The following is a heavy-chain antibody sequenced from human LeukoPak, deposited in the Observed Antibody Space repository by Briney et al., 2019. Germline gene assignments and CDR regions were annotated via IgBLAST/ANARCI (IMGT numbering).Heavy chain of an antibody. J-gene: IGHJ6*03. CDR3: ARLGYYYYYYMDV. D-gene: IGHD1-26*01. CDR2: INHSGST. CDR1: GGSFSGYY. V-gene: IGHV4-34*01. Sequence: SETLSLTCAIYGGSFSGYYWSWIRQPPGKGLEWIGEINHSGSTNYNPSLKSRVTISVDTSKNQFSLKLSSVTAADTAVYYCARLGYYYYYYMDVWGKGTTVTISS.